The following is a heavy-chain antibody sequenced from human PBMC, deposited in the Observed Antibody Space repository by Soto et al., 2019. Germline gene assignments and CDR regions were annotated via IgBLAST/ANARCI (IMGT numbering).Heavy chain of an antibody. CDR3: ATDHTNTWLYW. J-gene: IGHJ1*01. V-gene: IGHV4-61*01. Sequence: SETLSLTCTVSGDSISSGSFYWSWIRQPPGKGLEWIGHIYHGSTNYNPSLKSRVTISVDTSKNQFSLKLSSVTAADTAVYYCATDHTNTWLYWWGQGTLVTVSS. CDR1: GDSISSGSFY. CDR2: IYHGST. D-gene: IGHD5-12*01.